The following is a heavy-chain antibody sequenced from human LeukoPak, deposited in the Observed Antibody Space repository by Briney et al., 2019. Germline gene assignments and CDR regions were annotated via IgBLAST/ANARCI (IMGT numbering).Heavy chain of an antibody. J-gene: IGHJ3*02. V-gene: IGHV3-48*04. Sequence: PGGSLRLSCAASGFTFSSYSMNWVRQAPGKGLEWVSYISSSSGTLYYADSVKGRFTISRDNAKKSLFLQMNSLRAEDTAVYYCAREISPDIGGVRTAFDIWGQGTMVTVSS. CDR3: AREISPDIGGVRTAFDI. CDR2: ISSSSGTL. CDR1: GFTFSSYS. D-gene: IGHD3-16*01.